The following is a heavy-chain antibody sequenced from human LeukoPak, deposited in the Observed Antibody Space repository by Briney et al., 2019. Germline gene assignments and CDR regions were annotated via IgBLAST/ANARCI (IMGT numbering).Heavy chain of an antibody. CDR2: IYYNGST. D-gene: IGHD3-10*01. J-gene: IGHJ5*02. Sequence: PSQTLSLTCTVSGGSISSGDYYWSWIRQPPGKGREWIGYIYYNGSTYYNPSLKSRVTISVDTSKNQFSLKLSSVTAADTAVYYCARTSLGGAWFDPWGQGTLVTVSS. V-gene: IGHV4-30-4*08. CDR3: ARTSLGGAWFDP. CDR1: GGSISSGDYY.